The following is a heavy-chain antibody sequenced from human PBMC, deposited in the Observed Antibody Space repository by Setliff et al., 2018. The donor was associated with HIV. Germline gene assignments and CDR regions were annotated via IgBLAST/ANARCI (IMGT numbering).Heavy chain of an antibody. CDR1: GGNLDSFV. CDR2: ITPVIGRP. Sequence: SVKVSCKASGGNLDSFVISWVRQASGQGLEWMGGITPVIGRPTYAPRFHGRVTITAERSTNTAYMEMTSLTSDDTAVYYCARSGGWWGHSNPHPYYYHMDVWGKGTPVTVSS. J-gene: IGHJ6*03. D-gene: IGHD3-16*01. V-gene: IGHV1-69*10. CDR3: ARSGGWWGHSNPHPYYYHMDV.